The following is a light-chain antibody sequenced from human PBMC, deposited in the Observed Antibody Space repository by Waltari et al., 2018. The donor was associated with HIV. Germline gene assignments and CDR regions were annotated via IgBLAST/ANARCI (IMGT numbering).Light chain of an antibody. Sequence: QSALTQPASVSGFPGQSLTISCTGRSSDVGSYNYVSWYQQHPGKAPKLLIYDVSKRPSGVSNRFSGSKSGNTASLTISGLQAEDEADYYCCSYAGSNTYLFGTGTEVTVL. CDR3: CSYAGSNTYL. CDR1: SSDVGSYNY. CDR2: DVS. V-gene: IGLV2-23*02. J-gene: IGLJ1*01.